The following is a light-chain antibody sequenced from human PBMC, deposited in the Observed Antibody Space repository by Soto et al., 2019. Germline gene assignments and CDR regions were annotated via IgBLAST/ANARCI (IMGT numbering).Light chain of an antibody. V-gene: IGKV3-15*01. CDR1: QSVSSN. CDR3: QQYNNWPGR. J-gene: IGKJ2*03. CDR2: GAS. Sequence: EIVMTQSPATLSVSPGERATLSCRASQSVSSNLAWYQQKPGQAPRLLIYGASTRATGIPARFSGSGSGTEVTLTISSLQSEDFAVYYCQQYNNWPGRFGQGTKLEIK.